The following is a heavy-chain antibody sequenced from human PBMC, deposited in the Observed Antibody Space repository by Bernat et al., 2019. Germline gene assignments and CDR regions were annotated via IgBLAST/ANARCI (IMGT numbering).Heavy chain of an antibody. J-gene: IGHJ3*02. CDR1: GFTFSSYG. CDR3: ATLRFSGWYERDAFDI. Sequence: QVQLVEFGGGVVQPGRSLRLSCSASGFTFSSYGMHWVRQAPGKGLEWVAVISYDGSNKYNADSVMVLFTISRDNSKNTLYLKMNSLRAEDTAVYSYATLRFSGWYERDAFDIWGKGTMVTVSS. D-gene: IGHD6-19*01. CDR2: ISYDGSNK. V-gene: IGHV3-30*03.